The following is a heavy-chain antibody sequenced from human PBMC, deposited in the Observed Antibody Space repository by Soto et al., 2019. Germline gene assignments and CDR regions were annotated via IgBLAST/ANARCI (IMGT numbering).Heavy chain of an antibody. CDR3: AGACLAAGSFCSHSGKSGAFDY. J-gene: IGHJ4*01. Sequence: GASVRVSCKASGCTFTSYDMKWVRPATRQGLAWRGWLNPNSGNKGYAQKVQGRVTMISSTSISTAHMELISLRSEDTAGEYCAGACLAAGSFCSHSGKSGAFDYGG. V-gene: IGHV1-8*01. CDR1: GCTFTSYD. D-gene: IGHD6-19*01. CDR2: LNPNSGNK.